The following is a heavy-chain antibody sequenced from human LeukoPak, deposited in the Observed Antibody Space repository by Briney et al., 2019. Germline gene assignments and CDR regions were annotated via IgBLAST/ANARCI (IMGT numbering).Heavy chain of an antibody. CDR1: GLTVSSNY. J-gene: IGHJ4*02. CDR3: ARVGLWFGELHEN. Sequence: GGSLRLSCAASGLTVSSNYMSWVRQAPGKGLEWVSVIYSGGSTYYADPVKGRFTISRDNSKNTLYLQMNSLRAEDTAVYYCARVGLWFGELHENWGQGTLVTVSS. D-gene: IGHD3-10*01. V-gene: IGHV3-66*01. CDR2: IYSGGST.